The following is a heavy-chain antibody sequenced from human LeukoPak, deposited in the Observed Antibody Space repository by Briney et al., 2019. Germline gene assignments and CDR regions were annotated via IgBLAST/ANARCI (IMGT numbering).Heavy chain of an antibody. D-gene: IGHD2-15*01. Sequence: GGSLRLSCAASGFTFSSYWMHWVRQAPGKGLVWVSRINSDGSSTSYADSVKGRFTISRDNAKNTLCLQMNSLRAEDTAVYYCARDDRDYSRETGFDYWGQGTLVTVSS. CDR3: ARDDRDYSRETGFDY. CDR1: GFTFSSYW. J-gene: IGHJ4*02. V-gene: IGHV3-74*01. CDR2: INSDGSST.